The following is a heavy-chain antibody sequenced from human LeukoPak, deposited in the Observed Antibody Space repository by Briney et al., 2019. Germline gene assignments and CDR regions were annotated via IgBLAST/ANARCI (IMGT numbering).Heavy chain of an antibody. CDR2: ITSSSSYI. CDR1: GFTFSSYS. V-gene: IGHV3-21*01. Sequence: TGGSLRLSCAASGFTFSSYSMSWVRQAPGKGLEWVSSITSSSSYIYYADSVKGRFTISRDNAKNSLYLQMNSLRAEDTAVYYCARDNYYDSSGSSFDYWGQGTLVNVSS. CDR3: ARDNYYDSSGSSFDY. J-gene: IGHJ4*02. D-gene: IGHD3-22*01.